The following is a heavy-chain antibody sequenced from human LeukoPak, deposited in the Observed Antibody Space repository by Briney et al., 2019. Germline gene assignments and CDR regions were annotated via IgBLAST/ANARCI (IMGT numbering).Heavy chain of an antibody. Sequence: GGSLRLSCAASGFTFSSYAMSWVRQAPGKGLEWVSAISGSGGSTYYADSVKGRFTISRDNSKNTLHLQMNSLRAEDTAVYYCAKVNDYGDYLDAFDIWGQGTMVTVSS. CDR2: ISGSGGST. D-gene: IGHD4-17*01. CDR1: GFTFSSYA. V-gene: IGHV3-23*01. CDR3: AKVNDYGDYLDAFDI. J-gene: IGHJ3*02.